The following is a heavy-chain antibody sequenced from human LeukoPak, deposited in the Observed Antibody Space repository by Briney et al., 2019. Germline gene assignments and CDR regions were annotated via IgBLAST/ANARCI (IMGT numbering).Heavy chain of an antibody. D-gene: IGHD2-15*01. J-gene: IGHJ6*03. CDR2: INPNSGGT. V-gene: IGHV1-2*02. CDR1: GYTFTGYY. CDR3: ARDGYCSGGSCHYYYMDV. Sequence: GASVKVSCKASGYTFTGYYMHWVRQAPGQGLEWMGWINPNSGGTNYAQKFQGRVTMTRDTSISTAYMELSRLRSDDTAVYYCARDGYCSGGSCHYYYMDVWGKGTTVTVSS.